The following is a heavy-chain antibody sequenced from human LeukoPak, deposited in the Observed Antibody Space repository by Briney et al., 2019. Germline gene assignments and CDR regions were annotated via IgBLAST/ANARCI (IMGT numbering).Heavy chain of an antibody. Sequence: QAGGSLRLSCAASGFTFSSYGMHWVRQAPGKGLEWVAKIKQDGSEKYYVDSVKGRFTISRDSAKDLVYLQMNSLRAEDTAVYYCARGVGGDYWGQGTLVTVSS. CDR1: GFTFSSYG. V-gene: IGHV3-7*01. CDR3: ARGVGGDY. J-gene: IGHJ4*02. CDR2: IKQDGSEK.